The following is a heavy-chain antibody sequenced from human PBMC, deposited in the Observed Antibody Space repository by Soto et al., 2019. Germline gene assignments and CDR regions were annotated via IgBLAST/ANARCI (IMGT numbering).Heavy chain of an antibody. Sequence: ASVKVSCKASGYTFTSYAMHWVRQAPGQRLEWMGWINAGNGNTKYSQKFQGRVTITRDTSASTAYMELSSLRSEDTAVYYCARDRSIAARRDGMEVWGQGTTVTVSS. D-gene: IGHD6-6*01. CDR3: ARDRSIAARRDGMEV. V-gene: IGHV1-3*01. CDR2: INAGNGNT. CDR1: GYTFTSYA. J-gene: IGHJ6*02.